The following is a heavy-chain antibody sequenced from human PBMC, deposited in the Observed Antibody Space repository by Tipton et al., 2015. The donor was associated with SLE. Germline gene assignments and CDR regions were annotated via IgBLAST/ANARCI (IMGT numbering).Heavy chain of an antibody. Sequence: LRLSCTVSGGSISSHYWSWIRQPPGKGLEWVGYIYYSGSTNYNPSLKSRVTISVDTSKNQFSLKLSSVTAADTAVYYCARAAGTGYRGQGTLVTVSS. CDR3: ARAAGTGY. D-gene: IGHD6-13*01. CDR1: GGSISSHY. CDR2: IYYSGST. J-gene: IGHJ4*02. V-gene: IGHV4-59*11.